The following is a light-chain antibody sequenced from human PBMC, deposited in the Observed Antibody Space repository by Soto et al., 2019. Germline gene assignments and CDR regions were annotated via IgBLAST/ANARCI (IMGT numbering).Light chain of an antibody. Sequence: QSVLTQPRLVSASPGQSVSISCTGTSSDVGRYDYVSWYQQHPGKAPKLIVYDVTERPSGVPDRFSGSKSGNTASLTISGLQAEDEADYSCCSFAGSYSDVLGTGTKVTVL. V-gene: IGLV2-11*01. J-gene: IGLJ1*01. CDR1: SSDVGRYDY. CDR3: CSFAGSYSDV. CDR2: DVT.